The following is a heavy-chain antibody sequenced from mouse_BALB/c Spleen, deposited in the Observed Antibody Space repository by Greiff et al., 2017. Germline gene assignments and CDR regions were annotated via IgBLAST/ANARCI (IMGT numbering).Heavy chain of an antibody. V-gene: IGHV1-59*01. CDR1: GYTFTSYW. J-gene: IGHJ3*01. CDR3: AYGNFSWFAY. CDR2: IDPSDSYT. Sequence: QVQLQQPGAELVKPGASVKMSCKAPGYTFTSYWMHWVKQRPGQGLEWIGVIDPSDSYTSYNQKFKGKATLTVDTSSSTAYMQLSSLTSEDSAVYYCAYGNFSWFAYWGQGTLVTVSA. D-gene: IGHD2-1*01.